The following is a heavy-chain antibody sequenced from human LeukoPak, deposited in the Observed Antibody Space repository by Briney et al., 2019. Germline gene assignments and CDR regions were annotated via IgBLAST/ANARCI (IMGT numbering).Heavy chain of an antibody. J-gene: IGHJ3*02. V-gene: IGHV3-13*01. Sequence: PGGSLRLSCAASGFTFSSYDMHWVRQATGKGLEWVSAIGSAGDTYNPDSVKGRFTISRENAKNSLYLQMNSLRAEDTAVYYCARVKYCSSTTCVGAFDIWGQGTMVTVSS. D-gene: IGHD2-2*01. CDR1: GFTFSSYD. CDR2: IGSAGDT. CDR3: ARVKYCSSTTCVGAFDI.